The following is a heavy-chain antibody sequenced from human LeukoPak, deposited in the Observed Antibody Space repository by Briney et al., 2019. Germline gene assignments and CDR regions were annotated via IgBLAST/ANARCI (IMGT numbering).Heavy chain of an antibody. Sequence: GGSLRLSCAASGFTLSSYWMSWVRQAPGKGLEWVANIKQDGSEKYYVDSVKGRFTISRDNAKNSLYLQMNSLRAEDTAVYYCARDRGDGYSSSWGDYWGQGTLVTVSS. CDR3: ARDRGDGYSSSWGDY. D-gene: IGHD6-13*01. J-gene: IGHJ4*02. CDR1: GFTLSSYW. CDR2: IKQDGSEK. V-gene: IGHV3-7*01.